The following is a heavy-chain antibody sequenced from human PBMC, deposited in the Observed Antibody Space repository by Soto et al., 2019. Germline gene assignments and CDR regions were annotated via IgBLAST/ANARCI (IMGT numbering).Heavy chain of an antibody. D-gene: IGHD1-26*01. J-gene: IGHJ4*02. V-gene: IGHV3-48*03. CDR1: GFTFRTYE. CDR2: ISDSGRTI. Sequence: GGSLRLSCGASGFTFRTYEMAWVRQAPGKGLEWVSYISDSGRTIKYADSVKGRFTISRDDAKNSLYLQMNSLRAEDTAVYFCAGGIMYSGSYQDWGQGALVTSPQ. CDR3: AGGIMYSGSYQD.